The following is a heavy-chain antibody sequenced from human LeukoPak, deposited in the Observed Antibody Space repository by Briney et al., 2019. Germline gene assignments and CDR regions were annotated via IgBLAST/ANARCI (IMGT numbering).Heavy chain of an antibody. CDR1: GFSFDDYG. D-gene: IGHD1-26*01. CDR3: ARVNIVGATSWFDP. Sequence: GGSLRLSCAASGFSFDDYGMSWVRQDPGKGLEWVSGSNWNGGSTAYADSVKGRFTISRDNAKNSLYLQMNSLRAEDTALYYCARVNIVGATSWFDPWGQGTLVTVSS. CDR2: SNWNGGST. V-gene: IGHV3-20*04. J-gene: IGHJ5*02.